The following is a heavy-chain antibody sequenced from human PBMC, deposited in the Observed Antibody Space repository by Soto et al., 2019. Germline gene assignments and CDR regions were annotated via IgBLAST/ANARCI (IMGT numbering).Heavy chain of an antibody. CDR3: ARQGRAVSSYYFDY. V-gene: IGHV3-64*01. J-gene: IGHJ4*02. D-gene: IGHD3-10*01. CDR1: GFTFSSYA. Sequence: GGSLRLSCAASGFTFSSYAMHWVRQAPGKGLEYVSAISTNGGSTYYANSVKGRFTISRDNSKNTLYLQMGSLRAEDMAVYYCARQGRAVSSYYFDYWGQGT. CDR2: ISTNGGST.